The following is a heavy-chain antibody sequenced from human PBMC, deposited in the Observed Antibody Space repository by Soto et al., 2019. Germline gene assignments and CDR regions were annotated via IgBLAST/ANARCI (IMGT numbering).Heavy chain of an antibody. V-gene: IGHV3-48*02. CDR2: VSGSGNTQ. CDR1: GFSFRSYS. J-gene: IGHJ4*02. D-gene: IGHD1-26*01. Sequence: EVLLVESGGNLVQPGGSLRLSCVASGFSFRSYSMNWVRQAPGKGPEWVAYVSGSGNTQYYADSVKGRFTISRDNAKQSLYLQLNSLRDEDTAVYYCARDPKSGNQKLYFDYWGQGALVTVSS. CDR3: ARDPKSGNQKLYFDY.